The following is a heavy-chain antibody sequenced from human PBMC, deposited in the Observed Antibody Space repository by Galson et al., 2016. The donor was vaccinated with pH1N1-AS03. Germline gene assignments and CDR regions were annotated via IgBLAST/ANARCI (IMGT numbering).Heavy chain of an antibody. D-gene: IGHD5-24*01. CDR2: ISAYNGNT. J-gene: IGHJ6*02. Sequence: SVKVSCKASGYTFTSYGITWVRQAPGQGLEWMGWISAYNGNTKYAQKFPGRVTMTTDTSTSTAYMELRSLRSDDTAVYYCAKVGGEGYNWYFYGMVVWGQGTTVTVSS. CDR1: GYTFTSYG. CDR3: AKVGGEGYNWYFYGMVV. V-gene: IGHV1-18*01.